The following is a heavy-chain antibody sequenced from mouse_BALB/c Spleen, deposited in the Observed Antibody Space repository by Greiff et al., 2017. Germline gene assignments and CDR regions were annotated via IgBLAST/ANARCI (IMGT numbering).Heavy chain of an antibody. CDR2: ISSGGGYT. Sequence: EVHLVESGGGLVKPGGSLKLSCAASGFTFSSYTMSWVRQTPEKRLEWVATISSGGGYTYYPDSVKGRFTISRDNAKNTLYLQMSSLKSEDTAMYYCTRDQDCGSSWVAYWGQGTLVTVSA. J-gene: IGHJ3*01. CDR3: TRDQDCGSSWVAY. CDR1: GFTFSSYT. V-gene: IGHV5-6-4*01. D-gene: IGHD1-1*01.